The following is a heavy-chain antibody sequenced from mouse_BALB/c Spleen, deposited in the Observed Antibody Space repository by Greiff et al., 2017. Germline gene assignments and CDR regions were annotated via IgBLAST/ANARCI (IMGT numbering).Heavy chain of an antibody. D-gene: IGHD2-1*01. CDR1: GYSITSGY. CDR2: ISYSGST. V-gene: IGHV3-8*02. Sequence: EVKLMESGPSLVKPSQTLSLTCSVTGYSITSGYWNWIRQLPGNKLEYMGYISYSGSTYYNPSLKSRISITRDTSKNQYYLQLNSVTTEDTATYYCARGGYYGNYAYFDDWGEGTTGTVSS. CDR3: ARGGYYGNYAYFDD. J-gene: IGHJ1*01.